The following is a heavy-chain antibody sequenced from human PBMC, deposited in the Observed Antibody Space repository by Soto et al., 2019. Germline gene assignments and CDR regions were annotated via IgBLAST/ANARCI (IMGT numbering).Heavy chain of an antibody. CDR2: ISSSSSYT. CDR1: GFTFSDYY. D-gene: IGHD2-2*01. CDR3: ASSFYCSSTSCLHWYFDL. J-gene: IGHJ2*01. V-gene: IGHV3-11*06. Sequence: QVQLVESGGGLVKPGGSLRLSCAASGFTFSDYYMSWIRQAPGKGLEWVSYISSSSSYTNYADSVKGRFTISRDNAKNSLYLQMNSLRAEDTAVYYCASSFYCSSTSCLHWYFDLWGRATLVTVSS.